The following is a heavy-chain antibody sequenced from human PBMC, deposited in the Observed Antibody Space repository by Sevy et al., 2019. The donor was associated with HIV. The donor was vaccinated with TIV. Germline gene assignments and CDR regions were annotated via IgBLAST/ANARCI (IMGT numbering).Heavy chain of an antibody. D-gene: IGHD6-19*01. Sequence: ASVKVSCKASGYTFIGYYIHWLRQAPGQGLEWIGRINPSSGGKKYTQKFQGGVTVTTDISVSTAYMELIGLRSDDTAMYYCAGQTSGWYDWFDPWGQGTLVTVSS. CDR2: INPSSGGK. CDR3: AGQTSGWYDWFDP. CDR1: GYTFIGYY. V-gene: IGHV1-2*06. J-gene: IGHJ5*02.